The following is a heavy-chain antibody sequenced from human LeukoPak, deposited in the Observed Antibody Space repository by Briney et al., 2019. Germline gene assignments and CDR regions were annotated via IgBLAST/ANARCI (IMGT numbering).Heavy chain of an antibody. D-gene: IGHD2-2*01. CDR2: IYTSGST. J-gene: IGHJ3*02. Sequence: SETLSLTCTVSGGSIGSYYWSWIRQPAGKGLEWIGRIYTSGSTNYNPSLKSRVTMSVDTSKNQFSLKLSSVTAADTAVYYCAREDCSSTSCYVGDAFDIWGQGTMVTVSS. CDR1: GGSIGSYY. V-gene: IGHV4-4*07. CDR3: AREDCSSTSCYVGDAFDI.